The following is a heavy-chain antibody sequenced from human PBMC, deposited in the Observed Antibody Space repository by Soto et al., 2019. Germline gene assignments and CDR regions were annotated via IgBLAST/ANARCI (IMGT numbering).Heavy chain of an antibody. CDR1: GYSFTSYW. CDR2: IDPSDSYT. D-gene: IGHD1-7*01. J-gene: IGHJ5*02. Sequence: GGSLKISCNGSGYSFTSYWISWVRQMPGKGLEWMGRIDPSDSYTNYSPSFQGHVTISADKSISTAYLQWSSLKASDTAMYYCALSRYNWNFVFDPWGQGTLVTVSS. CDR3: ALSRYNWNFVFDP. V-gene: IGHV5-10-1*01.